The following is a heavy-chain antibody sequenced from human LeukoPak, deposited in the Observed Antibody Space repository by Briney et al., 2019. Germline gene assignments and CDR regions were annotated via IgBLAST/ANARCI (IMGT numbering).Heavy chain of an antibody. CDR2: IIPIFSAI. J-gene: IGHJ4*02. CDR3: ARWAGHCSSTSCYERPFDY. Sequence: GASVKASCKASGGTDSNYAVTWLRQAPGQGLEWMGGIIPIFSAINYAQKFQGRLTISADDSTSTAYMELSSLRSEDTAVYYCARWAGHCSSTSCYERPFDYWGQGTLVTVSS. CDR1: GGTDSNYA. V-gene: IGHV1-69*13. D-gene: IGHD2-2*01.